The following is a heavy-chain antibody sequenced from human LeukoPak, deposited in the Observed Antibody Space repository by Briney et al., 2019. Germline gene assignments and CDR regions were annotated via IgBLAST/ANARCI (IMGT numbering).Heavy chain of an antibody. CDR1: GFTFSNAW. CDR2: ISGSGGST. Sequence: PGGSLRLSCAASGFTFSNAWMTWVRQAPGKGLECVSAISGSGGSTYSADSLKGRFTISRDNSKNTLYLQINSLRTDDTAVFYCARGGLGSAFDNWGQGTLVTVSS. CDR3: ARGGLGSAFDN. D-gene: IGHD6-19*01. J-gene: IGHJ4*02. V-gene: IGHV3-23*01.